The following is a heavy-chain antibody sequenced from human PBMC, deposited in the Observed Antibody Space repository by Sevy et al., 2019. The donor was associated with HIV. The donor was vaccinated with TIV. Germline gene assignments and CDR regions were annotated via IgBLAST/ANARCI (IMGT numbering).Heavy chain of an antibody. CDR3: ARGPEWELTSFLSH. D-gene: IGHD1-26*01. CDR1: GFTFRTYA. V-gene: IGHV3-30-3*01. J-gene: IGHJ4*02. Sequence: GGSLRLSCAASGFTFRTYALHWVRQAPGRGLEWLALISSNGDNAFYANSVRGRITVSRDNSMNTLSLQMSSLTAEDTAVYYCARGPEWELTSFLSHWGQGTLVTVSS. CDR2: ISSNGDNA.